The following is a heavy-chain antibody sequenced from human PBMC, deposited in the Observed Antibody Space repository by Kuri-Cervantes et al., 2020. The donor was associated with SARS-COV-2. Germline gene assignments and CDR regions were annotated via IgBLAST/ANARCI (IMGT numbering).Heavy chain of an antibody. Sequence: SETLSLTCAVSGYSISSGYYWAWVRQPPGKGLEWIASIYYRVSTYYNPSLKSRVTISIDTSKNQISLTLSSVTAADTAVYFCAREIPPTYGSGKYYDAYDIWGQGTMVTVSS. CDR1: GYSISSGYY. CDR2: IYYRVST. D-gene: IGHD3-10*01. J-gene: IGHJ3*02. CDR3: AREIPPTYGSGKYYDAYDI. V-gene: IGHV4-38-2*02.